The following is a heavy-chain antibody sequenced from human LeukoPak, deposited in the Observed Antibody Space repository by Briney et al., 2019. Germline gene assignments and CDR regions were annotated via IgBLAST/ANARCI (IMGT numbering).Heavy chain of an antibody. CDR2: INPNNGDK. V-gene: IGHV1-2*02. D-gene: IGHD3-9*01. Sequence: ASVKVSCKASGYIFTTYFIHWVRQAPGQGLEWMGWINPNNGDKNYVQKFQGRVTMTRDTSISTAYMELTRLRSDDTAVYYCAREGGYDILTGYQDYWGQGTLVTVSS. CDR3: AREGGYDILTGYQDY. CDR1: GYIFTTYF. J-gene: IGHJ4*02.